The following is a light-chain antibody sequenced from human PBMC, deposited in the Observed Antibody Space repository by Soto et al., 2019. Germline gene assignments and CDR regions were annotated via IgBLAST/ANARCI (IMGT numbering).Light chain of an antibody. V-gene: IGLV2-14*01. J-gene: IGLJ2*01. Sequence: VLTQPASVSGSPGQSITISCTGTSSDVGGYNYVSWYQRHPGKAPKLMIYEVSNRPSGVSNRFSGSKSGNTASLTISGLQAEDEADYYCSSYTSSSTLDVVFGGGTKLTAL. CDR2: EVS. CDR3: SSYTSSSTLDVV. CDR1: SSDVGGYNY.